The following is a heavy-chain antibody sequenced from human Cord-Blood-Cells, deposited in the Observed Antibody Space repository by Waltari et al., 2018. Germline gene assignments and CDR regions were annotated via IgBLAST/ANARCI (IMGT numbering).Heavy chain of an antibody. Sequence: QVQLVQSGAEVKTPGASVKVSCKASGYTFTGYYIPWVRHAPGQGLEGMGRINPNSGGTNYAQKFQGRVTMTRDTSISTAYMELSRLRSDDTAVYYCARDLDYYDSSGYVDYWGQGTLVTVSS. CDR1: GYTFTGYY. J-gene: IGHJ4*02. CDR2: INPNSGGT. CDR3: ARDLDYYDSSGYVDY. V-gene: IGHV1-2*06. D-gene: IGHD3-22*01.